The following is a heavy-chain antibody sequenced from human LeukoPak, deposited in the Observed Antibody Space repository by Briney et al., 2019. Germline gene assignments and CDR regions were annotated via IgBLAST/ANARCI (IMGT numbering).Heavy chain of an antibody. CDR1: GGTFSSYA. CDR2: IIPIFGTA. V-gene: IGHV1-69*05. CDR3: ARAENYDFWSGLFDY. D-gene: IGHD3-3*01. J-gene: IGHJ4*02. Sequence: GASVKVSCKASGGTFSSYAISWVRQAPGQGLEWMGGIIPIFGTANYAQKFQGRVTITTDESTSTAYMELSSLRSEDTAVYYCARAENYDFWSGLFDYWGQGTLVTVSS.